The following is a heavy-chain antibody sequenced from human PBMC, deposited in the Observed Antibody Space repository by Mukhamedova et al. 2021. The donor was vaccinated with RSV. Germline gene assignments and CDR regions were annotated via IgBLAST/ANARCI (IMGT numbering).Heavy chain of an antibody. CDR3: ARVYSCSSGRAFDI. Sequence: YVDSVKGRFTISRDNAKNSLYLQLNTLRAEDTAVYYCARVYSCSSGRAFDIWGQGTMVTVSS. J-gene: IGHJ3*02. V-gene: IGHV3-7*01. D-gene: IGHD6-6*01.